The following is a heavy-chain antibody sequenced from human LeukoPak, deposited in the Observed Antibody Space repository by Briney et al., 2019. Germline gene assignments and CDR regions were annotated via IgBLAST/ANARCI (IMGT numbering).Heavy chain of an antibody. J-gene: IGHJ4*02. CDR2: FDPEDGET. V-gene: IGHV1-24*01. D-gene: IGHD2-2*01. Sequence: ASVKVSCKVSGYTLTELSMHWVRQAPGKGLEWMGGFDPEDGETIYAQKFEGRVTMTEDTSTDTAYMELSSLRSEDTAVYYCATDIVVVPAATVWGQGTLVTVSS. CDR3: ATDIVVVPAATV. CDR1: GYTLTELS.